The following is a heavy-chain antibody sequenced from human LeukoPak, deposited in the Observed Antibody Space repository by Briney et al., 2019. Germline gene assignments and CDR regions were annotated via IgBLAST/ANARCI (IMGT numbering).Heavy chain of an antibody. D-gene: IGHD7-27*01. CDR1: GGSISSGYY. CDR3: AVWGNAFDI. Sequence: SETLSLTCTVSGGSISSGYYWGWIRQPPGKGLEWIGSIYHSGSTYYNPSLKSRVTITVDTSKNQFSLKLSSVTAADTAVYYCAVWGNAFDIWGQGTMVTVSS. J-gene: IGHJ3*02. CDR2: IYHSGST. V-gene: IGHV4-38-2*02.